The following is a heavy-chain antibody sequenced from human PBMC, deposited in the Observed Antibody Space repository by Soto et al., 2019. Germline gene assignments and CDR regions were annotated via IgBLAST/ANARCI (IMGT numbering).Heavy chain of an antibody. CDR2: IIPIFGTA. CDR3: ARDVGDYDFWSGYLEPPYYGMDV. Sequence: SVKVSCKASGGTFSSYAISWVRQAPGQGLEWMGGIIPIFGTANYAQKFQGRVTITADKSTSTAYMELSSLRSEDTAVYYCARDVGDYDFWSGYLEPPYYGMDVWGQGTTVTVPS. V-gene: IGHV1-69*06. D-gene: IGHD3-3*01. CDR1: GGTFSSYA. J-gene: IGHJ6*02.